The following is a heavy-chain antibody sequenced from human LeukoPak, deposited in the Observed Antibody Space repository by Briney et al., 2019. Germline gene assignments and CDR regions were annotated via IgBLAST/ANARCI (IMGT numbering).Heavy chain of an antibody. J-gene: IGHJ4*02. CDR2: INWNGGST. V-gene: IGHV3-20*04. D-gene: IGHD2-15*01. CDR3: ARSVAASRDY. Sequence: LSLTCAASGFTFDDYGMSWVRQAPGKGLEWVSGINWNGGSTGYADSVKGRFTISRDNAKNSLYLQMNSLRAEDTALYYCARSVAASRDYWGQGTLVTVSS. CDR1: GFTFDDYG.